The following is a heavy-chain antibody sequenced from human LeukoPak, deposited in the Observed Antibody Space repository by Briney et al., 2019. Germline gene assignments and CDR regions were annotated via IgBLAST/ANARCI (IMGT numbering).Heavy chain of an antibody. Sequence: SGGSLRLSCAASGLNFSSYSMNWVRQAPGKGLEWVSSISSSSSFRYYADSVKGRFTISRDNAKNSLYLQMNSLRAEDTAVYYCARESSGYFYWGQGTLVTVSS. J-gene: IGHJ4*02. CDR1: GLNFSSYS. D-gene: IGHD3-22*01. CDR2: ISSSSSFR. CDR3: ARESSGYFY. V-gene: IGHV3-21*01.